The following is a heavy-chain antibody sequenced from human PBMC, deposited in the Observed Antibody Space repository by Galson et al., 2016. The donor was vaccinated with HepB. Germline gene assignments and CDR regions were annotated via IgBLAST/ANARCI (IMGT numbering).Heavy chain of an antibody. CDR1: GAYVSSSSYY. J-gene: IGHJ5*02. Sequence: SETLSLTCTVSGAYVSSSSYYWGWIRQPPGKGLEWIASIYYGGTTYISPSLKSRVTISVDKSKNQPSLNLNSVTAADTAVYFCARGWAAYCNEDCPRGMSWFDPWGQGTLVTVSS. D-gene: IGHD2/OR15-2a*01. V-gene: IGHV4-39*01. CDR2: IYYGGTT. CDR3: ARGWAAYCNEDCPRGMSWFDP.